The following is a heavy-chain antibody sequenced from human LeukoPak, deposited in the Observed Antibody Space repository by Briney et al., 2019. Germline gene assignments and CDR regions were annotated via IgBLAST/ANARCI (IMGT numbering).Heavy chain of an antibody. CDR1: GFTFSSYS. CDR2: ISSSSSYI. V-gene: IGHV3-21*01. D-gene: IGHD2-15*01. CDR3: AREDSEAFDI. Sequence: GGALRLSCAASGFTFSSYSMNWVRQAPGKGLEWVSSISSSSSYIYYADSVKGRFTISRDNAKNSLYLQMNSLRAEDTAVYYCAREDSEAFDIWGQGTMVTVSS. J-gene: IGHJ3*02.